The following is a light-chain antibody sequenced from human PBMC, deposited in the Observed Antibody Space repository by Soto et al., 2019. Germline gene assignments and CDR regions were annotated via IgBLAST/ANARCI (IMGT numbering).Light chain of an antibody. CDR2: RNN. CDR3: ATWDDSLSNYV. V-gene: IGLV1-47*01. CDR1: SSNIGSNY. J-gene: IGLJ1*01. Sequence: QSVLTQPPSASGTPGQRVTISCSGSSSNIGSNYVYWYQHLTGTAPKLLIYRNNQRPSGVPDRFSGSKSGTSASLAISGLRSEDEADYYCATWDDSLSNYVFVTGTKVTVL.